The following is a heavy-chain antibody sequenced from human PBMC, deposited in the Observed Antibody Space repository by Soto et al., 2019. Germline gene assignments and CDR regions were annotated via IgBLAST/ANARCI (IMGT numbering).Heavy chain of an antibody. CDR3: AREGRDFYDSSGYYYGNDY. CDR2: INPNSGGT. D-gene: IGHD3-22*01. Sequence: GDSVKVSFKASGYTFTGYYMHWVRQAPGQGLEWMGWINPNSGGTNYAQKFQGRVTMTRDTSISTAYMELSRLRSDDTAVYYCAREGRDFYDSSGYYYGNDYWGQGTLVTVSS. V-gene: IGHV1-2*02. CDR1: GYTFTGYY. J-gene: IGHJ4*02.